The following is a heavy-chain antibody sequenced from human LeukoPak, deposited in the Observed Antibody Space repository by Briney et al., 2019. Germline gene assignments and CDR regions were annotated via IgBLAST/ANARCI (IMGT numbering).Heavy chain of an antibody. CDR1: GFTLSSYS. CDR3: ARGHRGAYGDY. D-gene: IGHD5-12*01. Sequence: LRLSCATSGFTLSSYSMNWVRQAPGKGLEWIGEINHSGSTNYNPSLKSRVTISVDTSKNQFSLKLSSVTAADTAVYYCARGHRGAYGDYWGQGTLVTASP. CDR2: INHSGST. V-gene: IGHV4-34*01. J-gene: IGHJ4*02.